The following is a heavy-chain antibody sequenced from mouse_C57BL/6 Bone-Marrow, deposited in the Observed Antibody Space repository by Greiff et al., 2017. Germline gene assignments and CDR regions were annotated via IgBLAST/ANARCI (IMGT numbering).Heavy chain of an antibody. J-gene: IGHJ2*01. Sequence: EVQGVESGGDLVKPGGSLKLSCAASGFTFSSYGMSWVRPTPDKRLEWVATISSGGSYTYYPDSVKGRFTISRDNAKHTLYLQVSSLKSEDTAMYYCARQSELGRGGFDYWGQGTTLTVSS. D-gene: IGHD4-1*01. CDR3: ARQSELGRGGFDY. CDR2: ISSGGSYT. V-gene: IGHV5-6*01. CDR1: GFTFSSYG.